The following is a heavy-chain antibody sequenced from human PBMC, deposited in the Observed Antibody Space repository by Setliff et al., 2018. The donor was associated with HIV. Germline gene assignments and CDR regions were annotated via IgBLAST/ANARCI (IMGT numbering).Heavy chain of an antibody. CDR2: IYPGDSAT. J-gene: IGHJ3*02. D-gene: IGHD1-1*01. CDR3: ARYPNWNDLDDAFDI. CDR1: GYSFTSYW. Sequence: PGESLKISCKGSGYSFTSYWIGWVRQMPGKGLEWMGIIYPGDSATRYSPSSQGQVTISADKSISTAYLQWSSLKASDTAMYYCARYPNWNDLDDAFDIWGQGTMVTVS. V-gene: IGHV5-51*01.